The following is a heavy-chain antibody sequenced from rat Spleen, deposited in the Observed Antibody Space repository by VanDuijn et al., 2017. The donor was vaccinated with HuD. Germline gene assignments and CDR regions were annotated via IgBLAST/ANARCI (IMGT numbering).Heavy chain of an antibody. CDR1: GFTFSNSG. Sequence: EVQLVESGGGLVQPGRSLKLSCAASGFTFSNSGMAWVCQTPTKGLEWVATISSDGSSTYYRDSVKGRITIHRDNAENTLFLQMDSLRSEDTATYYCARGTTVATKVMDAWGQGVMVTVS. CDR2: ISSDGSST. V-gene: IGHV5-29*01. J-gene: IGHJ2*01. CDR3: ARGTTVATKVMDA. D-gene: IGHD1-8*01.